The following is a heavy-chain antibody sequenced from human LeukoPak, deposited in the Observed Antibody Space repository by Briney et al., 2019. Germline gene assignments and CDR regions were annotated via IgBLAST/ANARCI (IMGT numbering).Heavy chain of an antibody. CDR2: IIPIFGTA. V-gene: IGHV1-69*06. D-gene: IGHD1-26*01. Sequence: SLKVSCKASVDTFSSYAISWVRQAPGQGLEWMGRIIPIFGTANYAQKFQGRVTITADKSTSTAYMELSSLRSEDTPVYDCAREIPAGAIRSGAFDYWGQGTLVTVSS. J-gene: IGHJ4*02. CDR1: VDTFSSYA. CDR3: AREIPAGAIRSGAFDY.